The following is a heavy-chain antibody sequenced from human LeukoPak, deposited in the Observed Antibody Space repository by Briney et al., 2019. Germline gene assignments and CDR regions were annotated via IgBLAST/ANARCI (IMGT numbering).Heavy chain of an antibody. CDR3: ARDEYYYGSGSYFWFDP. CDR1: GYTFTSYG. D-gene: IGHD3-10*01. Sequence: GASVKVSCKASGYTFTSYGISWVRQAPGQGLESMGWISAYNGNTNYAQKLQGRVAMTTDTSTSTAYMELRSLRSDDTAVYYCARDEYYYGSGSYFWFDPWGQGTLVTVSS. V-gene: IGHV1-18*01. J-gene: IGHJ5*02. CDR2: ISAYNGNT.